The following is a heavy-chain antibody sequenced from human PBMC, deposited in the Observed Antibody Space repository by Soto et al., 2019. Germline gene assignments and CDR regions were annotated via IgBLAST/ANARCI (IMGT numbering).Heavy chain of an antibody. CDR3: ARLDGFGY. J-gene: IGHJ4*02. CDR2: IYHSGNT. Sequence: QVQLQESGPGLVKPSGTLSLTCAVSGDSISSSNWWSWVRQPPGKGLEWIGEIYHSGNTNYNPSLKGRCTLSVDKSKNPFSLKLTSVPAADTAVYYCARLDGFGYWGQGTLVTVSS. CDR1: GDSISSSNW. V-gene: IGHV4-4*02. D-gene: IGHD1-1*01.